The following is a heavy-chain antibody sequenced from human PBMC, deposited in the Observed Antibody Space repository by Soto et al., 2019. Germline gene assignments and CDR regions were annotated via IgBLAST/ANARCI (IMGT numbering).Heavy chain of an antibody. J-gene: IGHJ3*02. D-gene: IGHD5-12*01. V-gene: IGHV5-51*01. CDR1: GYSFTSYW. Sequence: PXESLKISFKGSGYSFTSYWIGWVRQIPGKGLEWMGIIYPGDSDTRYSPSFQGQVTISADKSISTAYLQWSSLKASDTAMYYCARPRRDGYNYGAGAFDIWGQGTMVTVS. CDR2: IYPGDSDT. CDR3: ARPRRDGYNYGAGAFDI.